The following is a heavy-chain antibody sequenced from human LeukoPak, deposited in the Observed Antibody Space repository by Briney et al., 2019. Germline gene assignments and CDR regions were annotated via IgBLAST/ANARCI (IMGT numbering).Heavy chain of an antibody. D-gene: IGHD3-22*01. J-gene: IGHJ4*02. CDR1: GGSISSSSYY. V-gene: IGHV4-39*07. CDR3: AREGPEYYYDSSSLWDY. Sequence: SETLSLTCTVSGGSISSSSYYWGWIRQPPGKGLEWIGSIYYSGSTYYNPSLKSRVTISVDTSKNQFSLKLSSVTAADTAVYYCAREGPEYYYDSSSLWDYWGQGTLVTVSS. CDR2: IYYSGST.